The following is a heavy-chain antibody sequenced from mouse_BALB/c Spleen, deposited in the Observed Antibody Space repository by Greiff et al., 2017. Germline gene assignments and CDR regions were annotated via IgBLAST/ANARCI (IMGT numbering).Heavy chain of an antibody. D-gene: IGHD1-1*01. J-gene: IGHJ1*01. Sequence: VQLQQSGAELVKPGASVKLSCKASGHTFTSYDINWVRQRPEQGLEWIGWIFPGDGSTKYNEKFKGKATLTTDKSSSTAYMQLSRLTSEDSAVYFCARWYYGSSSPHWYFDVWGAGTTVTVSS. CDR3: ARWYYGSSSPHWYFDV. V-gene: IGHV1-85*01. CDR2: IFPGDGST. CDR1: GHTFTSYD.